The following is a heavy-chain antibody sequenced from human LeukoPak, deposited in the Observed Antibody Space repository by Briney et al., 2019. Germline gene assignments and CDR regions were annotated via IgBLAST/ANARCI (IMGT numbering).Heavy chain of an antibody. CDR1: GDSVSSAGYH. J-gene: IGHJ4*02. D-gene: IGHD2-21*01. Sequence: SQTLSLTCSVSGDSVSSAGYHWSWIRQAPGKGLEWIGHSGSPSYNPSLKSRVMISIDTSKNQFSLKVSTVTAADTAVYYCTTYYVGEGGRGHWGPGTLVTVSS. CDR3: TTYYVGEGGRGH. V-gene: IGHV4-61*08. CDR2: SGSP.